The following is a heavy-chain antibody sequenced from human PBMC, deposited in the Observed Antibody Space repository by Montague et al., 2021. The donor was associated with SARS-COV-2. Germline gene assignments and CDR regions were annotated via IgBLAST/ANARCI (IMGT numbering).Heavy chain of an antibody. CDR2: IYYSGST. Sequence: SETLSLTCTVSGGSISSSSYYWGWIRQPPGKGLEWIGCIYYSGSTYYNPSLKSRVTISVDTSKNQFSLKLSSVTAADTAVYYCARQGRISMVRLNWFDPWGQGTLVTVSS. V-gene: IGHV4-39*01. D-gene: IGHD3-10*01. CDR3: ARQGRISMVRLNWFDP. CDR1: GGSISSSSYY. J-gene: IGHJ5*02.